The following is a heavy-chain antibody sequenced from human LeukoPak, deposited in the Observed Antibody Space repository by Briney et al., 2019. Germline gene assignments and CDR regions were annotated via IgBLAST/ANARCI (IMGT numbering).Heavy chain of an antibody. V-gene: IGHV4-31*03. Sequence: PSQTLSLTCTVSGGSISSGGYYWSWIRQHPGKGLEWIGYIYYSGSTYYNPSLQSRLTISVDTSKNQFSLKPNSVTAADTAVYYCARGDGYYFDYWGQGTLVTVSS. J-gene: IGHJ4*02. CDR2: IYYSGST. CDR1: GGSISSGGYY. CDR3: ARGDGYYFDY. D-gene: IGHD2-21*02.